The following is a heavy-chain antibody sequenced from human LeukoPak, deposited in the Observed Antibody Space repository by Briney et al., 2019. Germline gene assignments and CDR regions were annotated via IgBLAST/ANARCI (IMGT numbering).Heavy chain of an antibody. CDR1: GFTFSSYA. CDR3: ARGPYSSGWYYFDY. J-gene: IGHJ4*02. V-gene: IGHV3-30*04. Sequence: GRSLRLSCAASGFTFSSYAMHWVRQAPGKERGWEAFISYDGSNKYYADSVKGRFTISRDNSKNTLYLQMNSLRAEDTAVYYCARGPYSSGWYYFDYWGQGTLVTVSS. D-gene: IGHD6-19*01. CDR2: ISYDGSNK.